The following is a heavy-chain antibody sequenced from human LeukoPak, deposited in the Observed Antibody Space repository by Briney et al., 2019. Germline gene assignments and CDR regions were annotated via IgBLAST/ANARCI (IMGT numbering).Heavy chain of an antibody. CDR3: ARGRLLMWFAP. CDR1: GGSFSGYS. Sequence: PSETLSLTCAVYGGSFSGYSWSWIRQPPGKGLEWIGEINHSGSTNYNPSLKSRVTISVDTSKKQLSLKLSSVTAADTAVYYCARGRLLMWFAPWGQGTLVTVSS. V-gene: IGHV4-34*01. J-gene: IGHJ5*02. D-gene: IGHD3-16*01. CDR2: INHSGST.